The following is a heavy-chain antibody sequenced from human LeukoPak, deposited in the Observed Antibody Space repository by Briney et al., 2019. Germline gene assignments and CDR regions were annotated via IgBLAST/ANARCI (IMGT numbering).Heavy chain of an antibody. CDR2: IYHSGST. J-gene: IGHJ3*02. D-gene: IGHD1-26*01. CDR1: GGSISSSNW. V-gene: IGHV4-4*02. Sequence: SGTLSLTCAVSGGSISSSNWWSWVRPPPGKGPEWIGEIYHSGSTNYNPSLKSRVTISVDKSKNQFSLKLSSVTAADTAVYYCARDWDNQNAFDIWGQGTMVTVSS. CDR3: ARDWDNQNAFDI.